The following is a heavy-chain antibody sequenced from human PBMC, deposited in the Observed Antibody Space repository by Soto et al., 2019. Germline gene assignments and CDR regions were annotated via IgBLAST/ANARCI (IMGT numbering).Heavy chain of an antibody. V-gene: IGHV3-30-3*01. CDR1: GFTFSSYA. J-gene: IGHJ6*02. D-gene: IGHD2-2*01. CDR2: ISYDGSNK. Sequence: GGSLRLSCAASGFTFSSYAMHWVRQAPGKGLEWVAVISYDGSNKYYADSVKGRFTISRDNSKNTLYLQMNSLRAEDTAVYYCARDPTIDIVVVPAELYMDVWGQGTTVTVSS. CDR3: ARDPTIDIVVVPAELYMDV.